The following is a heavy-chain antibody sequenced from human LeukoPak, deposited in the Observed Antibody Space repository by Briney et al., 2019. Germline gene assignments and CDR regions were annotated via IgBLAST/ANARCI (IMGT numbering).Heavy chain of an antibody. CDR3: ARNGVPAAIPNFYY. V-gene: IGHV4-4*07. CDR1: GGSISSYY. CDR2: IYTSGST. Sequence: SETLSLTCTVSGGSISSYYWSWIRQPAGKGLEWIGRIYTSGSTNYNPSLKSRVTMSVDTSKNQFSLKLSSVTAADTAVYYCARNGVPAAIPNFYYWGQGTLVTVSS. J-gene: IGHJ4*02. D-gene: IGHD2-2*02.